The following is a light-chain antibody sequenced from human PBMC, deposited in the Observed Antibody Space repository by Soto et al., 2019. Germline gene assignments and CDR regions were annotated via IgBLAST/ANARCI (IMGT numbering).Light chain of an antibody. CDR1: QSVSSSY. V-gene: IGKV3-20*01. J-gene: IGKJ3*01. CDR3: QERFT. CDR2: GAS. Sequence: EIVLTQSPGTLSLSPGERVTLSCRASQSVSSSYLAWHQQKPGQAPRLLIYGASSRATGVPDRFSGSGSGTDFTLTISRLEPEDSAVFYCQERFTFGPGTKVEVK.